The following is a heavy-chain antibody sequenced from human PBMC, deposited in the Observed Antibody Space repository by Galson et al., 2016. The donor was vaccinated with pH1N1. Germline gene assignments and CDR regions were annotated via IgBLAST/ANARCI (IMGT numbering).Heavy chain of an antibody. Sequence: SVKVSCKASGGIFRSNAISWVRQAPGQGLEWMGGIIPIFGTADYAQKFQGRVTITSDESASTAFMELNSLTSDDTAVYYCAALETYKPSSYDYWGLGSLVTVSS. J-gene: IGHJ4*02. CDR3: AALETYKPSSYDY. CDR1: GGIFRSNA. D-gene: IGHD3-10*01. CDR2: IIPIFGTA. V-gene: IGHV1-69*13.